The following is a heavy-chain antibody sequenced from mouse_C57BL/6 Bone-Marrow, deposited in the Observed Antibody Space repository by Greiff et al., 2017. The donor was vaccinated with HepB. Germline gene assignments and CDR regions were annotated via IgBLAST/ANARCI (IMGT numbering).Heavy chain of an antibody. V-gene: IGHV1-5*01. J-gene: IGHJ4*01. CDR2: IYPGNSDT. D-gene: IGHD2-3*01. CDR3: TRSGYDGYYDYAMDY. CDR1: GYTFTSYW. Sequence: EVKLQQSGTVLARPGASVKMSCKTSGYTFTSYWMHWVKQRPGQGLEWIGAIYPGNSDTSYNQKFKGKAKLTAVTSASTAYMELSSLTNEDSAVYYCTRSGYDGYYDYAMDYWGQGTSVTVSS.